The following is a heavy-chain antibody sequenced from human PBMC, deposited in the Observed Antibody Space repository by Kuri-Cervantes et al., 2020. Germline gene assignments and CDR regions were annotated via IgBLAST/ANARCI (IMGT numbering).Heavy chain of an antibody. CDR3: AKGSTAAGPFDY. CDR2: ISGTGAYT. CDR1: GFTFSNSS. Sequence: GESLKISCAASGFTFSNSSMNWVRQAPGKGLEWVSSISGTGAYTHYADSVKGRFTISRDNGKKSLYLQMNSLRAEDTAVYYCAKGSTAAGPFDYWGQGTLVTVSS. V-gene: IGHV3-21*04. J-gene: IGHJ4*02. D-gene: IGHD6-13*01.